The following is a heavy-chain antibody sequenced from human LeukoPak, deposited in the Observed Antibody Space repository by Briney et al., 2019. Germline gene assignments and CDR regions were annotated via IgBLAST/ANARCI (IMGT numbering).Heavy chain of an antibody. D-gene: IGHD6-13*01. CDR1: GFSFSSYW. J-gene: IGHJ3*02. V-gene: IGHV3-74*01. Sequence: SGGSLRLSCAASGFSFSSYWMHWVRQAPGKGLVWVSRINSDGSSTRYADSVKGRFTISRDNAKTTLYLQMNSLRAEDTAVYHCARAGIGGAFDIWGQGTMVTVSS. CDR3: ARAGIGGAFDI. CDR2: INSDGSST.